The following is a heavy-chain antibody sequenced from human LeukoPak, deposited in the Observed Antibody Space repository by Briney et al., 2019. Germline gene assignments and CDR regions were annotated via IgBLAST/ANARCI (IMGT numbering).Heavy chain of an antibody. CDR3: TRVRDSNNWWGAFDI. CDR1: GYTFGTSS. D-gene: IGHD1-1*01. V-gene: IGHV1-18*01. J-gene: IGHJ3*02. CDR2: ISPANGNT. Sequence: ASVKVSCQAFGYTFGTSSISWVRQAPGQRLEWMGWISPANGNTHYEQGVQGRVTMTTDTSRSTAYMELRSLRSDDTAMYYCTRVRDSNNWWGAFDIWGQGTMVTVSS.